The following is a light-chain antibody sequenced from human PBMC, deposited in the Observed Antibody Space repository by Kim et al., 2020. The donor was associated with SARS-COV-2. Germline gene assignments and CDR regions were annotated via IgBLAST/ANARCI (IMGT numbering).Light chain of an antibody. V-gene: IGLV3-1*01. CDR1: KLGDKY. Sequence: SYELTQPPSVSVSPGQTASITCSGDKLGDKYACWYQQKPGQSPVLVIYQDSKRPSGIPERFSGSNSGNTATLTISGTQAMDEAHYYCQAWDSSTEVFGTGTKVTVL. CDR2: QDS. CDR3: QAWDSSTEV. J-gene: IGLJ1*01.